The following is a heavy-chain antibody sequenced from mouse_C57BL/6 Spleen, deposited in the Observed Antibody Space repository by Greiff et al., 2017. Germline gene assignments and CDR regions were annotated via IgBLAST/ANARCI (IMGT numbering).Heavy chain of an antibody. CDR3: TTWYYYGSSLYAMDY. D-gene: IGHD1-1*01. Sequence: EVQLKESGAELVRPGASVKLSCTASGFNIKDYYMHWVKQRPEQGLEWIGRIDPEDGDTEYAPKFQGKATMTADTSSTTAYLQLSSLTSEDTAVYYCTTWYYYGSSLYAMDYWGQGTSVTVSS. V-gene: IGHV14-1*01. CDR1: GFNIKDYY. J-gene: IGHJ4*01. CDR2: IDPEDGDT.